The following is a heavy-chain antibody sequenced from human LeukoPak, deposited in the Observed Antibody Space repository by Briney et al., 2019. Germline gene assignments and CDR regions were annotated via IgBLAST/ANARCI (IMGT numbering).Heavy chain of an antibody. J-gene: IGHJ4*02. CDR1: GFTFSNAW. Sequence: GGSLRLSCAASGFTFSNAWMSWVRQAPGKGLEWVAVIWYDGSNKYYADSVKGRFTISRDNSKNTLYLQMNSLRAEDTAVYYCAREHSTRITMVRGVPFGGIFDYWGQGTLVTVSS. D-gene: IGHD3-10*01. CDR2: IWYDGSNK. V-gene: IGHV3-33*08. CDR3: AREHSTRITMVRGVPFGGIFDY.